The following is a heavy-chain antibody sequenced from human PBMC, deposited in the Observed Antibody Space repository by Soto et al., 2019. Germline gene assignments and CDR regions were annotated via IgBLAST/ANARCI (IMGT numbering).Heavy chain of an antibody. CDR1: GYTFTNYG. J-gene: IGHJ4*02. CDR2: ISAYNGNT. CDR3: ARVGADGVGSSCRDY. Sequence: QVQLVQSGAEVKKPGASVKVSCKASGYTFTNYGISWVRQAPGQGLEWMGWISAYNGNTDYAQKLQGRVTMTTDTSTRAPDRELRSMTSDAAAVYDCARVGADGVGSSCRDYWGQGTLVTVSS. V-gene: IGHV1-18*01. D-gene: IGHD2-2*01.